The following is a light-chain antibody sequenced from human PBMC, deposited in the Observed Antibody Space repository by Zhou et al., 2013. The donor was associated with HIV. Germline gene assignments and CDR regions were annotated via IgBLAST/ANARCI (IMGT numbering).Light chain of an antibody. V-gene: IGKV3-20*01. CDR2: GAS. CDR3: QQYGTSPWT. J-gene: IGKJ1*01. CDR1: QSISVY. Sequence: EIVLTQSPATLSLSPGDRATLSCRASQSISVYLAWYQQKPGQPPRLLIYGASSRATGIPDRFSGSGSGTDFTLTISRLGSQDSAIYYCQQYGTSPWTFGQGTKVEI.